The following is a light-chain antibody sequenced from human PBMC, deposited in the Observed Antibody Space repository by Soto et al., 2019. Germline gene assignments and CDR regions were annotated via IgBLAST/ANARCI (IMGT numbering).Light chain of an antibody. CDR1: QCISSW. CDR2: DAS. J-gene: IGKJ1*01. CDR3: QQYNTYPWT. Sequence: DIQMTQSPATLSASVGDRVTITCRASQCISSWLAWYQQKPGKVPKLLIDDASSLESGVPSRFSGSGSGTEFTLTISSLQPDDFATYYCQQYNTYPWTFGQGTRVEIK. V-gene: IGKV1-5*01.